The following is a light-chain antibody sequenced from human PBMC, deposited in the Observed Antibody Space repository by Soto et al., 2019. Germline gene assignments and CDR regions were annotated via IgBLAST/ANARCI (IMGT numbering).Light chain of an antibody. CDR1: SSYVCGYNY. J-gene: IGLJ1*01. Sequence: QSALTQPASVSGSPGQAITISCTATSSYVCGYNYVSWYQHHPGKATKLMIYDVSNRPSGVSNRFSASKSGNTASLTISGLQPEDEADYYCNSYTTSNTRQKVFVNGTKVTVL. CDR3: NSYTTSNTRQKV. V-gene: IGLV2-14*03. CDR2: DVS.